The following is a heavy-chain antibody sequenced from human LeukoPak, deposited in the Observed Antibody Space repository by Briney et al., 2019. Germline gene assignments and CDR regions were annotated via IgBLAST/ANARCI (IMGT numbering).Heavy chain of an antibody. CDR2: IYYSGST. Sequence: PSETLSLTCTVSGGSISSSSYYWGWIRQPPGKGLEWIGSIYYSGSTYYNPSLKSRVTISVDTSKNQFSLKLSSVTAADTAVYYCAREYDFWSGVTHAFDIWGQGTMVTVSS. V-gene: IGHV4-39*07. CDR1: GGSISSSSYY. CDR3: AREYDFWSGVTHAFDI. D-gene: IGHD3-3*01. J-gene: IGHJ3*02.